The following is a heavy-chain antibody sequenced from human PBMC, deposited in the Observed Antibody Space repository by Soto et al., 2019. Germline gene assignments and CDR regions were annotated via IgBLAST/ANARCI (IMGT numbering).Heavy chain of an antibody. CDR1: GGSISSSSYY. V-gene: IGHV4-39*01. D-gene: IGHD6-19*01. CDR3: ARVAVAGTRVDY. J-gene: IGHJ4*02. Sequence: SETLSLTCTVSGGSISSSSYYWGCIRQPPGKGLEWIGSIYYSGSTYYNPSLKSRVTISVDTSKNQFSLKLSSVTAADTAVYYCARVAVAGTRVDYWGQGTLVTVS. CDR2: IYYSGST.